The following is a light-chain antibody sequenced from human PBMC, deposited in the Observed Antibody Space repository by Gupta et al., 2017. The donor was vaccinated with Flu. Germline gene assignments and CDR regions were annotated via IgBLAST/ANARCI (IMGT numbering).Light chain of an antibody. CDR3: QSYDSRLKGQV. CDR2: GNT. Sequence: VTISCSGSSSNIGAGYDVHWYQQLPGRAPKLLIYGNTDRPSGVPDRFSGSKSGTSASLAITGLQAEDESDYYCQSYDSRLKGQVCGGGTKLTVL. V-gene: IGLV1-40*01. CDR1: SSNIGAGYD. J-gene: IGLJ3*02.